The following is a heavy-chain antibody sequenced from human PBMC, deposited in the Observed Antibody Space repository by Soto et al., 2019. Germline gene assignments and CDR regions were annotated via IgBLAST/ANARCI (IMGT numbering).Heavy chain of an antibody. CDR2: ISGSGGST. D-gene: IGHD3-22*01. CDR1: GFTFSSYA. CDR3: AKDLTMIVVVSDAFDI. V-gene: IGHV3-23*01. Sequence: EVPLLESGGGLVQPGGSLRLSCAASGFTFSSYAMSWVRQAPGKGLEWVSAISGSGGSTYYADSVKGRFTISRDNSKNTLYLQMNSLRAEDTAVYYCAKDLTMIVVVSDAFDIWGQGTMVTVSS. J-gene: IGHJ3*02.